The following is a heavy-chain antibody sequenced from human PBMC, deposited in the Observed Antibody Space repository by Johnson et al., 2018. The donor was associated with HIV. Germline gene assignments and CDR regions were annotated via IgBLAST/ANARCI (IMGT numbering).Heavy chain of an antibody. CDR3: ARNPDTPWYYYDTSGYPFDI. J-gene: IGHJ3*02. CDR2: ISYDGSNK. V-gene: IGHV3-30-3*01. Sequence: QVQLVESGGGVVQPGRSLRLSCAASGFTFSSYAMHWVRQAPGKGLEWVAVISYDGSNKYYADSVKGRLTISRDNSKNTLYLQMNSLRAEDTAVYYCARNPDTPWYYYDTSGYPFDIWGQGTMVTVSS. D-gene: IGHD3-22*01. CDR1: GFTFSSYA.